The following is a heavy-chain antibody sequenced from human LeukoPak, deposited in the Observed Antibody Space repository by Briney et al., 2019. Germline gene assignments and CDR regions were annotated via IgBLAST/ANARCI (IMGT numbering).Heavy chain of an antibody. CDR2: LSYDGINK. D-gene: IGHD1-26*01. J-gene: IGHJ4*02. V-gene: IGHV3-30*18. Sequence: GGSLRLSCAASGFIFRNHGMHWVRQAPGKGLEWVAVLSYDGINKYYSDSVKGRFTISRDNSKNTLYLQMNSLRAEDTAVYYCAKEREGYYFDYWGQGTLVTVSS. CDR1: GFIFRNHG. CDR3: AKEREGYYFDY.